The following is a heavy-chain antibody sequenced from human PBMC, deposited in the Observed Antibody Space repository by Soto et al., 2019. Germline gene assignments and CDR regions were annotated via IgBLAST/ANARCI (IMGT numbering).Heavy chain of an antibody. CDR1: DGSFSVYY. CDR2: INHSGST. Sequence: SETLSLSCAIYDGSFSVYYWFWFRQPPGEGLEWIGEINHSGSTNYNPSLKSRVTMSVDASKNQFSLKLNSVTAADTAVYYCARDSTRRGACDIWGQGTTVTVS. D-gene: IGHD4-4*01. J-gene: IGHJ3*02. V-gene: IGHV4-34*01. CDR3: ARDSTRRGACDI.